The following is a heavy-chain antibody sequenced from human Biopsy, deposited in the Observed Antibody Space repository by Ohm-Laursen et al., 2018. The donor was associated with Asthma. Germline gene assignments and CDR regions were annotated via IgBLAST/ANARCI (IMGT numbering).Heavy chain of an antibody. D-gene: IGHD6-19*01. CDR2: IYSGGTS. V-gene: IGHV3-53*01. CDR1: GYTVSRDH. CDR3: ARGDSSGWSHYYFDY. J-gene: IGHJ4*02. Sequence: LRLSCAASGYTVSRDHMFWVRQAPGKGLEWVSVIYSGGTSHTADSVRGRFTISRDFSKNTLHLQMHSLRVEDTAVYYCARGDSSGWSHYYFDYWGQGTLVTVSS.